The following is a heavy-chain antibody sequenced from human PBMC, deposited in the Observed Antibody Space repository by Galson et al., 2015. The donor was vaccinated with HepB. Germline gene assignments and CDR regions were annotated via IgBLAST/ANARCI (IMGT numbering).Heavy chain of an antibody. Sequence: SVKVSCKASGGTFSSYAISWVRQAPGQGLEWMGRIIPILGIANYAQKFQGRVTITADKSTSTAYMELSSLRSEDTAVYYCAREYGSGSSPYWYFDLWGRGTLVTVSS. CDR2: IIPILGIA. V-gene: IGHV1-69*04. J-gene: IGHJ2*01. CDR3: AREYGSGSSPYWYFDL. D-gene: IGHD3-10*01. CDR1: GGTFSSYA.